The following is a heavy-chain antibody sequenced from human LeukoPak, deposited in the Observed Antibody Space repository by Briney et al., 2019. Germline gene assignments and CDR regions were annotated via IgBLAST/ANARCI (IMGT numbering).Heavy chain of an antibody. CDR2: ISPIFGTA. Sequence: ASVKVSCKASGGTFSSYAISWVRQAPGQGLEWMGGISPIFGTANYAQKFQGRVTITAEESTSTAYMELSSLRSEDTAVYYCSSPPCSGGSCYSPYYYYMDVWGKGTTVTVSS. D-gene: IGHD2-15*01. V-gene: IGHV1-69*13. CDR3: SSPPCSGGSCYSPYYYYMDV. CDR1: GGTFSSYA. J-gene: IGHJ6*03.